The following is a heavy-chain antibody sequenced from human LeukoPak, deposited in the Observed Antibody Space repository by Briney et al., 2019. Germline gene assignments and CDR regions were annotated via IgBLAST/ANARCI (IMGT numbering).Heavy chain of an antibody. V-gene: IGHV4-39*01. CDR3: ARHLYGSGSYQDS. Sequence: KPSETLSLTCTVSGGSISSSSSYWGWIRQPPGKGLEWIGNIYYSGNTHYNPSLRSRVTISVDTSKNQFSLKLSSVTAADTAVYYCARHLYGSGSYQDSWGQGTLVTVSS. CDR1: GGSISSSSSY. CDR2: IYYSGNT. D-gene: IGHD3-10*01. J-gene: IGHJ4*02.